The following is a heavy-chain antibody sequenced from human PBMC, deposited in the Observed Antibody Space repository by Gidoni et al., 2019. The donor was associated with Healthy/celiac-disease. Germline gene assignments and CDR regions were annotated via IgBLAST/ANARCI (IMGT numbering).Heavy chain of an antibody. V-gene: IGHV1-2*02. J-gene: IGHJ3*02. CDR2: INPNSGGT. D-gene: IGHD3-22*01. CDR1: AYTFTRYY. Sequence: QVQLVQSGAEVKKPGASVTVSCTASAYTFTRYYMYLVRQAPGQGLEWMGWINPNSGGTNYGQKFQGRGTMTRDTSISTAYMELSRLRSDDTAVYYCARDRNMIARGIDAFDIWGQGTMVTVSS. CDR3: ARDRNMIARGIDAFDI.